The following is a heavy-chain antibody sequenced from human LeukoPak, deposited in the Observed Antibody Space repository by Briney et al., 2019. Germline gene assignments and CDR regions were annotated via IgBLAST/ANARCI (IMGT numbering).Heavy chain of an antibody. Sequence: PGGSLRLSCAASGFTFSSYGMSWVRQAPGKGLEWVSAISGSGGSTYYADSVKGRFTISRDNSKNTLYLQMNSLRAEDTAVYYCAKDSSGLFSLDFDYPFFYWGQGTLVTVSS. V-gene: IGHV3-23*01. D-gene: IGHD3-9*01. CDR3: AKDSSGLFSLDFDYPFFY. J-gene: IGHJ4*02. CDR2: ISGSGGST. CDR1: GFTFSSYG.